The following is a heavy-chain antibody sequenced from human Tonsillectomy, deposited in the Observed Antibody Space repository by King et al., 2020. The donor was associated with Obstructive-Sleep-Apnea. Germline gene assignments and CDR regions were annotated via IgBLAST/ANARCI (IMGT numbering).Heavy chain of an antibody. V-gene: IGHV4-31*03. CDR3: ARDCAGTPGGPWFDP. J-gene: IGHJ5*02. Sequence: QVQLQESGPGLVKPSQTLSLTCTVSGASISSGGYYWSWIRQLPGKGLEGFGYIYYSGSTYYNPSLTSRVTISVDTAKNQFSLKLTSVTAADTAVYYCARDCAGTPGGPWFDPWGQGTLVTVSS. CDR2: IYYSGST. CDR1: GASISSGGYY. D-gene: IGHD2-21*01.